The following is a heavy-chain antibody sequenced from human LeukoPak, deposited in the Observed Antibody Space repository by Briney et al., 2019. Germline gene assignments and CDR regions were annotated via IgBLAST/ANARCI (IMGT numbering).Heavy chain of an antibody. D-gene: IGHD2-21*02. CDR3: AKANCGSDCYYYLDS. CDR2: ISGSGGNT. J-gene: IGHJ4*02. CDR1: GFTFSSHA. Sequence: GGSLTLSCAASGFTFSSHALSWVRQAPGKGLEWVSRISGSGGNTYYADSVKGRFTISRDNSKSTLYLQMNSLRAEDTAVYYCAKANCGSDCYYYLDSWGQRTLVSASS. V-gene: IGHV3-23*01.